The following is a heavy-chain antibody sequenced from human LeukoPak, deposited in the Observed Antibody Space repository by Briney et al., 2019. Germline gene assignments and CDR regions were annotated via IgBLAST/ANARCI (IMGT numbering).Heavy chain of an antibody. CDR2: INHSGST. Sequence: SETLSLTCTVSGGSISSYYWSWIRQPPGKGLEWIGEINHSGSTNYNPSLKSRVTISVDTSKNQFSLELSSVTAADTAVYYCARLKWELLANKYFDYWGQGTLVTVSS. D-gene: IGHD1-26*01. CDR3: ARLKWELLANKYFDY. V-gene: IGHV4-34*01. CDR1: GGSISSYY. J-gene: IGHJ4*02.